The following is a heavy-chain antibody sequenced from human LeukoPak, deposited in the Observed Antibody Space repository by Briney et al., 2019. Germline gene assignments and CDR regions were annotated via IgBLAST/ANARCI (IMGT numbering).Heavy chain of an antibody. J-gene: IGHJ4*02. CDR1: RGSLSKQY. CDR2: IQYNGHT. CDR3: ARGSSRLIDY. Sequence: SETLSLTRTVSRGSLSKQYWSWIRQPPGKGLEWIGYIQYNGHTNYNPSLKSRVSISVDTSKSQFSLRLSSVTAAYTAGYYCARGSSRLIDYWGQGILVTVSS. D-gene: IGHD3-10*01. V-gene: IGHV4-59*11.